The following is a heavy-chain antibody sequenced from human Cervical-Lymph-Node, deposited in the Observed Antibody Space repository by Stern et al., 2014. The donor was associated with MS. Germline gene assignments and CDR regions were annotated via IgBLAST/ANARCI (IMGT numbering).Heavy chain of an antibody. CDR2: IVHPGSP. V-gene: IGHV4-38-2*02. CDR3: ARGRGSSLGPFDY. J-gene: IGHJ4*02. Sequence: QLQLQESGPGLVEPSETLSLTCTVSGYSISSGYYWGWIRQPPGKGLEWIGGIVHPGSPNYNPSLKGRVTLSVAPPKNRVSLKLSCVTAADTAVYYCARGRGSSLGPFDYWGQGTLVTVSS. D-gene: IGHD1-26*01. CDR1: GYSISSGYY.